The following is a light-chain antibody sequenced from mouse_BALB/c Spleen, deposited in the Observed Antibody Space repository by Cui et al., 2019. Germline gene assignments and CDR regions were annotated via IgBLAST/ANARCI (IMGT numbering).Light chain of an antibody. CDR2: RTS. Sequence: ENVLTQSPAIMAASLGQKVTTTCSASSSVSSSYLHWYQQKSGTSPKPLIHRTSNLASGVPARFSGSGSGTSYSLTISSVEAEDDATYYCQQWSGYPLDTFGAGTKLELK. V-gene: IGKV4-58*01. CDR1: SSVSSSY. J-gene: IGKJ5*01. CDR3: QQWSGYPLDT.